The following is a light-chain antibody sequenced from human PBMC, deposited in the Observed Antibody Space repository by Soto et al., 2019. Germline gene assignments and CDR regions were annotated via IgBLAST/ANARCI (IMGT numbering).Light chain of an antibody. CDR3: QSYDSSLSLYV. V-gene: IGLV1-40*01. Sequence: QSVLTQPLSVSGAPGQRVTISCTGSSSNIGAGYDVHWYQQLPGTAPKLLIYGNSNRPSGVPDRFSGSKSGTSASLAITGLQAEDEADYYCQSYDSSLSLYVFGTGTKLTVL. CDR1: SSNIGAGYD. J-gene: IGLJ1*01. CDR2: GNS.